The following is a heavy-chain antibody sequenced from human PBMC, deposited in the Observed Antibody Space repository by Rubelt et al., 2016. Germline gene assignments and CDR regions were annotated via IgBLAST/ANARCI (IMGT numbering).Heavy chain of an antibody. CDR3: ARQVRVLYYPDY. CDR2: IYYSGST. CDR1: GGSISSYY. V-gene: IGHV4-59*08. J-gene: IGHJ4*02. Sequence: QVQLQESGPGLVKPSETLSLTCSVSGGSISSYYWSWIRQPPGKGLEWIGYIYYSGSTNYNPSLKSRVTISVDTSKNKFSLRRSSVPAADTAVYYCARQVRVLYYPDYWGQGTLVTVSS.